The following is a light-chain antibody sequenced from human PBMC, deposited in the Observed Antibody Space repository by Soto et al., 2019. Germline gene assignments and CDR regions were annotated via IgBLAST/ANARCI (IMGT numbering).Light chain of an antibody. CDR2: DVS. J-gene: IGLJ1*01. Sequence: QSVLTQPPSASGSPGQSVTISCTGTSSDVGGYNYVSWYQQHPGKAPKLMIYDVSKRPSGVPDRFSGSKSGNAASLTVAGLQADDEADYCCSSYAGSNNYVFGTGTKLTVL. CDR3: SSYAGSNNYV. CDR1: SSDVGGYNY. V-gene: IGLV2-8*01.